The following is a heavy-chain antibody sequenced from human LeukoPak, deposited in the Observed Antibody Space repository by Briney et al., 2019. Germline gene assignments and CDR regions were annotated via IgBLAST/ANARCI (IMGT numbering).Heavy chain of an antibody. D-gene: IGHD2-2*01. V-gene: IGHV3-30*01. CDR1: GFTFSSYA. CDR3: ARSTLGYCSSTSCPPQPFDY. CDR2: ISYDGSNK. Sequence: GRSLRLSCAASGFTFSSYAMHWVRQAPGKGLEWVAVISYDGSNKYYAGSVKGRFTISRDNSKNTLYLQMNSLRAEDTAVYYCARSTLGYCSSTSCPPQPFDYWGQGTLVTVSS. J-gene: IGHJ4*02.